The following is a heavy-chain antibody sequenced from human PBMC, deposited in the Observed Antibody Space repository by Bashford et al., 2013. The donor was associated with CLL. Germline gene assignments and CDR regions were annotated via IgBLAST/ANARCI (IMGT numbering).Heavy chain of an antibody. CDR1: GFTFSSYW. D-gene: IGHD3-22*01. V-gene: IGHV3-74*01. J-gene: IGHJ4*02. Sequence: GSLRLSCAASGFTFSSYWMHWVRQAPGKGLVWVSRINSDGSSTSYADSVKGRFTISRDNAKNTLYLQMNSLRAEDTAVYYCARGYYYDSSGYFPIDYWGQGTPGHRLL. CDR2: INSDGSST. CDR3: ARGYYYDSSGYFPIDY.